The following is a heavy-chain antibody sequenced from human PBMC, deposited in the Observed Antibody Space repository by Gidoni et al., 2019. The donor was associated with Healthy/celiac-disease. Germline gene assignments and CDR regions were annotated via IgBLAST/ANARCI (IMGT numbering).Heavy chain of an antibody. J-gene: IGHJ4*02. V-gene: IGHV3-30*18. D-gene: IGHD5-18*01. CDR1: GFTFSSYG. CDR2: ISYEGSNK. CDR3: AKGLKGYSYGPAFDY. Sequence: QVQLVESVGGVIQPWRSLRLSFAASGFTFSSYGMHWVRQAPGKGLEWVAVISYEGSNKYYADSGKGRFTISRDNSKNTLYLQMNSRRAEDTAVYYCAKGLKGYSYGPAFDYWGQGTLVTVSS.